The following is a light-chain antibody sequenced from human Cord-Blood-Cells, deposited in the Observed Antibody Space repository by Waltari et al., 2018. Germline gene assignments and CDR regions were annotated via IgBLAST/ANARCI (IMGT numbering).Light chain of an antibody. CDR3: SSYTSRSTLDV. Sequence: QSALTQPASVSGSPGQSITIPCTGTSSDVGGYNYVSWYQQHPGKAPKLMICEVSNRPSGVSNRFPGSKAGNPASLTISGLQAEDEADYYCSSYTSRSTLDVFGTGTKVTVL. CDR2: EVS. J-gene: IGLJ1*01. CDR1: SSDVGGYNY. V-gene: IGLV2-14*01.